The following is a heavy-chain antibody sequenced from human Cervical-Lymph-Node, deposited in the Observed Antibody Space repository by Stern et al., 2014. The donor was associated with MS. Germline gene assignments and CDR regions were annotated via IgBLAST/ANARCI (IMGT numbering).Heavy chain of an antibody. V-gene: IGHV1-18*01. CDR2: TNGHNGKT. J-gene: IGHJ3*02. CDR3: ARVPAAMHDAFDI. D-gene: IGHD2-2*01. Sequence: VHLVESGAEVKKPGASVKVSCKASGYTFTNYGVSWVRQAPGQGLEWMGWTNGHNGKTYYAQKFQGKVTMTTDTSTSTAYMELRSLRSDDTAVYFCARVPAAMHDAFDIWGQGTMVTVSS. CDR1: GYTFTNYG.